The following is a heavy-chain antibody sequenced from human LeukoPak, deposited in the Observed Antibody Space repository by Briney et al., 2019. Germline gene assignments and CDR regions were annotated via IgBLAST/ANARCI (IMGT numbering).Heavy chain of an antibody. Sequence: PSETLSLSCTVSGGSISSYYWSWIRQPPGKGLEWIGYIYDSGSTNYNPSLKSRVTISVDTSKNQFSLKLSSVTAADTAVYYCARHIDGYIHFDYWGQGTLVTVSS. J-gene: IGHJ4*02. CDR3: ARHIDGYIHFDY. V-gene: IGHV4-59*08. CDR1: GGSISSYY. CDR2: IYDSGST. D-gene: IGHD5-24*01.